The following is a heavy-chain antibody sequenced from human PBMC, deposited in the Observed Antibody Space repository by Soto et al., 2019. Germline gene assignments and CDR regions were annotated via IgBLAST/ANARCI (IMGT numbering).Heavy chain of an antibody. D-gene: IGHD2-15*01. J-gene: IGHJ4*02. V-gene: IGHV3-30-3*01. Sequence: QVQLVESGGGVVQPGRSLRLSCAASGFTFSSYAIHWVRQAPGKGLEWVAVISYDGANKYYADSVKGRFTISRDNSKNTLYVQMNSLRTEDTAVYYCARGSGGSRAIFDYWGQGTLVTVSS. CDR3: ARGSGGSRAIFDY. CDR1: GFTFSSYA. CDR2: ISYDGANK.